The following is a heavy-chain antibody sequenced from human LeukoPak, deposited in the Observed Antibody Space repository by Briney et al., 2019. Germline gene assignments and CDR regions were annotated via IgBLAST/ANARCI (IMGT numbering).Heavy chain of an antibody. Sequence: PGGSLRLSCAASGFTFSSNYMSWVRQAPGKGLEWVSVIYSSGSTYYSDSVKSRFTISRDNSKNTLYLQMNSLRADDTAVYYCARDRGGPEGDWGQGTLVTVSS. CDR3: ARDRGGPEGD. CDR2: IYSSGST. CDR1: GFTFSSNY. D-gene: IGHD2-15*01. V-gene: IGHV3-53*01. J-gene: IGHJ4*02.